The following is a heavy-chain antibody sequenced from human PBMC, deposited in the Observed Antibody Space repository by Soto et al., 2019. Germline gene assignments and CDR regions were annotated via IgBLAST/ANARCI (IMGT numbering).Heavy chain of an antibody. V-gene: IGHV5-51*01. CDR3: ARPAAAGRGYAAFDI. D-gene: IGHD6-13*01. Sequence: EVQLVQSGAEVKKPGESLKISCKGSGYSFTSYWIGWVRQMPGKGLEWMGIIYPGDSDTRYSPSFQGQVTISADKSISTAYMQWRRLKASDTAMYYCARPAAAGRGYAAFDIWGQGTIVTVSS. J-gene: IGHJ3*02. CDR2: IYPGDSDT. CDR1: GYSFTSYW.